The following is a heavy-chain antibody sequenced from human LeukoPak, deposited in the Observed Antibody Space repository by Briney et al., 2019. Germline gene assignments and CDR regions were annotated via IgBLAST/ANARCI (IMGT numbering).Heavy chain of an antibody. J-gene: IGHJ4*02. CDR2: IHYTGTT. V-gene: IGHV4-59*11. D-gene: IGHD6-19*01. CDR3: AREQWLVPFDY. CDR1: GGSINSHY. Sequence: SETLSLTCIVSGGSINSHYWSWIRQPPGKGLEWIGDIHYTGTTKYNPSVKSRVTISVDTSKNQFSLKLSSVTAADTAVYYCAREQWLVPFDYWGQGTLVTVSS.